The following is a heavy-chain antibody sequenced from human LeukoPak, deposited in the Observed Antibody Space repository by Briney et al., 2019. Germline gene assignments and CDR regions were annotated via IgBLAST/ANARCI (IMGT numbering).Heavy chain of an antibody. CDR2: TRNKANSYTT. CDR1: GFTFSDHY. V-gene: IGHV3-72*01. CDR3: ARVRGSGSGTWPLDI. D-gene: IGHD1-26*01. Sequence: GGSLRLSCAASGFTFSDHYMDWARQAPGRGLELVGRTRNKANSYTTEYAASVKGRFTISRDDSKNSLYLQMNSLKIEDTAVYYCARVRGSGSGTWPLDIWGQGTMVTVSS. J-gene: IGHJ3*02.